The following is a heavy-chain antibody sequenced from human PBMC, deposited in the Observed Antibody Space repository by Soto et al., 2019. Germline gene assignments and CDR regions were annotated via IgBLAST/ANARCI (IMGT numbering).Heavy chain of an antibody. J-gene: IGHJ4*02. V-gene: IGHV4-34*01. D-gene: IGHD6-13*01. CDR2: INHSGST. CDR3: ARFPYSSSWYYFDY. Sequence: PSETLSLTCAVYGGSFSGYYWSWIRQPPGKGLEWIGEINHSGSTNYNPSLKSRVTISVDTSKNQFSLKLSSVTAADTAVYYCARFPYSSSWYYFDYWGQGTLVTVSS. CDR1: GGSFSGYY.